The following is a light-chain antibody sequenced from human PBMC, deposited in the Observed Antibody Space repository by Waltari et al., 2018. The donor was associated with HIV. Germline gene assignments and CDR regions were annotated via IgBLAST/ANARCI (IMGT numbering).Light chain of an antibody. J-gene: IGLJ2*01. V-gene: IGLV1-40*01. Sequence: QSVLTQPPSESRAPGQRVTISCTWSISNLRSPSYVHWYQPLPGTAPKLLIYANINRPSGVPDRFSGSKSGSSASLAITGLQAEEEAHYYCQSFDSSLTTSGVIFGGGTKLTVL. CDR2: ANI. CDR3: QSFDSSLTTSGVI. CDR1: ISNLRSPSY.